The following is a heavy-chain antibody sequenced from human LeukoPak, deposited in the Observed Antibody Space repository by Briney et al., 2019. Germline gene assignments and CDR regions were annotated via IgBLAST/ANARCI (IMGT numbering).Heavy chain of an antibody. CDR1: GFTFSSYE. CDR2: ISSSGSTI. J-gene: IGHJ5*02. Sequence: PGGSLRLSCAASGFTFSSYEMNWVRQAPGKGLEWVSYISSSGSTIYYADSVKGRFTISRDNAKNSLYLQMNSLRAEDTAVYYCARGKGYSSSWYVGWFDPWGQGTLVTVSS. D-gene: IGHD6-13*01. CDR3: ARGKGYSSSWYVGWFDP. V-gene: IGHV3-48*03.